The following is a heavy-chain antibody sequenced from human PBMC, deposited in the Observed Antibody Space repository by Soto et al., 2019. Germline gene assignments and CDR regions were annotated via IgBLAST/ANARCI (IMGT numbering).Heavy chain of an antibody. J-gene: IGHJ3*02. CDR1: GFTFSIYT. D-gene: IGHD1-26*01. CDR3: ARDNSGGLHDAFDI. V-gene: IGHV3-21*01. Sequence: EVQLVESGGGLVKPGGSLRLSCAGSGFTFSIYTFHWVRQAPGKGLEWVSSITSSSTYIYYADSVKGRFTISRDNAKSSVSLQLNILRGEDTAVYYCARDNSGGLHDAFDIWGQGTMVSVS. CDR2: ITSSSTYI.